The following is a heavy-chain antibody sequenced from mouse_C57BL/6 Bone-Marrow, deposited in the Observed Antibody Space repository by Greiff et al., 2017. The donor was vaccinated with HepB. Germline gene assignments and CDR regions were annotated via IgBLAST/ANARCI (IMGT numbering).Heavy chain of an antibody. D-gene: IGHD1-1*01. J-gene: IGHJ3*01. V-gene: IGHV1-66*01. CDR2: IYPGSGNT. Sequence: VQVVESGPELVKPGASVKISCKASGYSFTSYYIHWVKQRPGQGLEWIGWIYPGSGNTKYNEKFKGKATLTADTSSSTAYMQLSSLTSEDSAVYYCARESICYYGSSYGGFAYWGQGTLVTVSA. CDR3: ARESICYYGSSYGGFAY. CDR1: GYSFTSYY.